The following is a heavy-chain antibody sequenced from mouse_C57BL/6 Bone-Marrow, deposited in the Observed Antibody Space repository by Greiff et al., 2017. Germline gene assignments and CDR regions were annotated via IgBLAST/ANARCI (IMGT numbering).Heavy chain of an antibody. CDR3: ARQRGLITTGYFDV. CDR2: ISNGGGST. V-gene: IGHV5-12*01. Sequence: EVKLVESGGGLVQPGGSLKLSCAASGFTFSDYYMYWVRQTPEKRLEWVAYISNGGGSTYYPDTVKGRFTISRDNAKNTLYLQMSRLKSEDTAMYYCARQRGLITTGYFDVWGTGTTVTVSS. D-gene: IGHD1-1*01. J-gene: IGHJ1*03. CDR1: GFTFSDYY.